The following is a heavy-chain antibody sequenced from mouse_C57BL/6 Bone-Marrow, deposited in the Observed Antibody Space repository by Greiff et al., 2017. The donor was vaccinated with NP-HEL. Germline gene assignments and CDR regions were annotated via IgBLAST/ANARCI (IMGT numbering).Heavy chain of an antibody. V-gene: IGHV1-4*01. D-gene: IGHD3-2*02. Sequence: VQLQQSGAELARPGASVKMSCTASGYTFTSYTMHWVKQRPGQGLEWIGYINPSSGYTKYNQKFKDKATLTADKSSSTAYMQLSSRTSEDSAVYYCARQANYFDYWGQGTTLTVSS. J-gene: IGHJ2*01. CDR3: ARQANYFDY. CDR2: INPSSGYT. CDR1: GYTFTSYT.